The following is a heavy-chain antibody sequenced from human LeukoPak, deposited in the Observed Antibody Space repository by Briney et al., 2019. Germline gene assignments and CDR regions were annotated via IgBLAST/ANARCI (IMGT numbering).Heavy chain of an antibody. CDR1: GFTVSSNH. Sequence: GGSLRLSCVAFGFTVSSNHMSWVRQAPGKGLEWVSVIYSGASVYYADSVKGRFSISRDNSENTVYLQMNSLRAEDAAVYYCAREGGSNYFDFWGQGTLVTVSS. CDR2: IYSGASV. CDR3: AREGGSNYFDF. J-gene: IGHJ4*02. D-gene: IGHD1-26*01. V-gene: IGHV3-66*01.